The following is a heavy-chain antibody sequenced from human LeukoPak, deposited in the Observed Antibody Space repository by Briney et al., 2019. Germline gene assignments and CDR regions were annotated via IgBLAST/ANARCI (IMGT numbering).Heavy chain of an antibody. CDR2: ICGNNNGT. CDR3: AKGGGGGCASRLAD. V-gene: IGHV3-23*01. J-gene: IGHJ4*02. CDR1: GLTFSSYA. D-gene: IGHD2-15*01. Sequence: GGSLRLSCAASGLTFSSYAMSWVRQAPGKGLEWVSSICGNNNGTYYADSVEGRFTISRDNSKNTLYLQMNSLRAEDTAVYYCAKGGGGGCASRLADWGQGTRVTVSS.